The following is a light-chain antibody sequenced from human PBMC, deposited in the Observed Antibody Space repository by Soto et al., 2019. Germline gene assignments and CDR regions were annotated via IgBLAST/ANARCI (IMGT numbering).Light chain of an antibody. CDR3: AAWDDSLNGLWV. Sequence: QLVLTQPPSASGTPGQRVTISCSGSSSNIGRNAVNWYQQLPGMAPRLLIYINDQRPSGVPDRFSGSKSGTSASLAISGLQSEDEADYYCAAWDDSLNGLWVFGGGTKLTVL. CDR1: SSNIGRNA. J-gene: IGLJ3*02. CDR2: IND. V-gene: IGLV1-44*01.